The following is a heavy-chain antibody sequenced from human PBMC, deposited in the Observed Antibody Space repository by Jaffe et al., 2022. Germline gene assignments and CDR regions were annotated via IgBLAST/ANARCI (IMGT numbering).Heavy chain of an antibody. Sequence: QVQLVESGGGVVQPGGSLRLSCAASGFTFSSYGMHWVRQAPGKGLEWVAFIRYDGSNKYYADSVKGRFTISRDNSKNTLYLQMNSLRAEDTAVYYCAKDMYYYDSSDDAFDIWGQGTMVTVSS. V-gene: IGHV3-30*02. CDR3: AKDMYYYDSSDDAFDI. CDR1: GFTFSSYG. D-gene: IGHD3-22*01. CDR2: IRYDGSNK. J-gene: IGHJ3*02.